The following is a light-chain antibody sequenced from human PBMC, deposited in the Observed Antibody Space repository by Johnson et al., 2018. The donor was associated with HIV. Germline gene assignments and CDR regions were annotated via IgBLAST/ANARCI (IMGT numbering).Light chain of an antibody. J-gene: IGLJ1*01. V-gene: IGLV1-51*01. CDR3: GTWDSSLSAGGV. CDR1: YSNIGNNY. CDR2: DND. Sequence: QSVLSQPPSVSVAPGQKVTISCSGSYSNIGNNYVSWYQQVPGTAPKLLIYDNDKRPSGIPDRFSASKSGTSATLGITGLQTGDEADYYCGTWDSSLSAGGVFGTGTKVTVL.